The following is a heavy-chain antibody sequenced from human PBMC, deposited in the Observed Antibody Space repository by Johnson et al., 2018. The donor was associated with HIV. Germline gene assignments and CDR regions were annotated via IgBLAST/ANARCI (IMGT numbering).Heavy chain of an antibody. V-gene: IGHV3-33*03. CDR2: IYYDGGNK. CDR3: ARAVTMAGDAFDI. CDR1: GFTFRSYG. D-gene: IGHD1-14*01. J-gene: IGHJ3*02. Sequence: QVQLVESGGGVVQPGTSLRLSCAASGFTFRSYGMHWVRQAPGKGLEWVAFIYYDGGNKYYADPLNGRFTISRDNSKHTLYLQMNTLRVDYTAIYFCARAVTMAGDAFDIWGQGTMVTVSS.